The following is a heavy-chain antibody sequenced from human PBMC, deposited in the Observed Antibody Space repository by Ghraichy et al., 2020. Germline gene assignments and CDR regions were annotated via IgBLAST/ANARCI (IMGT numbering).Heavy chain of an antibody. CDR2: ISSSSYI. V-gene: IGHV3-21*01. CDR3: GASTGWGD. J-gene: IGHJ4*02. CDR1: GFTFSSYS. Sequence: GESLNISCVASGFTFSSYSMNWVRQAPGKGLEWVSSISSSSYIYYADSVKGRFTISRDNAKNSLYLQMNSLRAEDTAVYYCGASTGWGDWGQGTLVTVSS. D-gene: IGHD3-16*01.